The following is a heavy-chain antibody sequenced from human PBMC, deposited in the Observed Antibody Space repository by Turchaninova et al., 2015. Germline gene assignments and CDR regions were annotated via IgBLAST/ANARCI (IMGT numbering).Heavy chain of an antibody. Sequence: QVQLQESGPGLVKPSETLSLTCAVSGYSISSGYYWGWIRQPPGKGLEWIVSFYHSGSTYYNPSLKSRVTISLDTSKNQFSLRLSSVTAADTAVFYCATQSSSWSPFHYWGQGTLVTVSS. CDR1: GYSISSGYY. J-gene: IGHJ4*02. CDR3: ATQSSSWSPFHY. CDR2: FYHSGST. V-gene: IGHV4-38-2*01. D-gene: IGHD6-13*01.